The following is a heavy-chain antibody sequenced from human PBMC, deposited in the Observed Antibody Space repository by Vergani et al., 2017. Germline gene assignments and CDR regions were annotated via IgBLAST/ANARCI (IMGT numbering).Heavy chain of an antibody. CDR1: GGTFSSYA. D-gene: IGHD3-9*01. CDR3: ARDPAVGLRYFGWLGSWFDP. V-gene: IGHV1-69*13. CDR2: IIPIFGTA. J-gene: IGHJ5*02. Sequence: QVQLVQSGAEVKKPGSSVKVSCKASGGTFSSYAISWVRQAPGQGLEWMGGIIPIFGTANYAQKFQGRVTITADESTSTAYMELSSLRSEDTAVYYCARDPAVGLRYFGWLGSWFDPWGQGTLVTVSS.